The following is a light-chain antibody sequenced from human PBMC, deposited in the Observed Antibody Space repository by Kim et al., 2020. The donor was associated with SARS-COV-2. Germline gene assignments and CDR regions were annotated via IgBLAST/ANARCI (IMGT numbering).Light chain of an antibody. Sequence: DIQMTQSPSPLSASVGDRVTITCQASQDINNHLHWYQQKPGKVPKLLIYDASKLEIGVPSRFTGRGSGTDFTFTISSLQPDDIATYYCQQYATLPYTFGQGTKLEI. V-gene: IGKV1-33*01. J-gene: IGKJ2*01. CDR2: DAS. CDR1: QDINNH. CDR3: QQYATLPYT.